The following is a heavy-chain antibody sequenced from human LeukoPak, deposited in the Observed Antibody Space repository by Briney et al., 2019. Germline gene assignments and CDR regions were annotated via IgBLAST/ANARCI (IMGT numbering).Heavy chain of an antibody. D-gene: IGHD3-9*01. V-gene: IGHV3-23*01. Sequence: PGGSLRLSCAASGFTFSSYAMSWVRQAPGKGLEWVSAISGSGGSTYYADSVKGRFTISRDNSKNMLYLQMNSLRAEDTAVYYCANVLRYGGPENAFDIWGQGTMVTVSS. CDR1: GFTFSSYA. CDR2: ISGSGGST. J-gene: IGHJ3*02. CDR3: ANVLRYGGPENAFDI.